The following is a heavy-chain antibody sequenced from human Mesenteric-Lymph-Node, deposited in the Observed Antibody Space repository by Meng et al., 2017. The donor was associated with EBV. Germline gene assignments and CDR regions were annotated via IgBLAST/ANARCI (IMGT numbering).Heavy chain of an antibody. D-gene: IGHD4-23*01. CDR1: GVSISGSY. CDR3: AKGHGGNSEY. Sequence: VQLHESGPGPVKPSGTLSLTCTVSGVSISGSYWSWVRQPPGKGLEWIAYIFYSGKAKYNPSLKSRVTISIETSKKQFSLRLNSVTAADTAIYYCAKGHGGNSEYWGPGTMVTVSS. J-gene: IGHJ4*02. V-gene: IGHV4-59*01. CDR2: IFYSGKA.